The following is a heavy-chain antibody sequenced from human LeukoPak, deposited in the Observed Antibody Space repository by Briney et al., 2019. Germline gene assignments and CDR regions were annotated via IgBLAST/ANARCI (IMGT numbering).Heavy chain of an antibody. D-gene: IGHD6-13*01. CDR2: INPNSGGT. CDR3: ARGGVRTAASSLGY. CDR1: GYTFSDYY. J-gene: IGHJ4*01. Sequence: GASVKVSCKASGYTFSDYYLHWVRQAPGQGLEWMGWINPNSGGTNFAQKFRGRVTMTRDTSITTAYMELTRLKSDDTAVYYCARGGVRTAASSLGYWGQGTLATVSS. V-gene: IGHV1-2*02.